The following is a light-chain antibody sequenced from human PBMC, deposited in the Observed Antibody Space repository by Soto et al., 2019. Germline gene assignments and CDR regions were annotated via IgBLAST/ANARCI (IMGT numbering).Light chain of an antibody. CDR3: QSYNDWHLT. CDR1: ERLSTY. J-gene: IGKJ2*01. Sequence: ETVMTQSPATLSVSPGERVTLSCRASERLSTYLAWYQQKPGQAPRLLIYGASTKATGIPARFSGSGSATEFTLTISSLQSEDFAVYYFQSYNDWHLTFGQGTKLEI. CDR2: GAS. V-gene: IGKV3-15*01.